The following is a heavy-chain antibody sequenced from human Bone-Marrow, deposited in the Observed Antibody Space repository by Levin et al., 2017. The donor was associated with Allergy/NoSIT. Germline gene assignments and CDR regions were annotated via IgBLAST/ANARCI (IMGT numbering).Heavy chain of an antibody. CDR1: GFTFSSYG. J-gene: IGHJ4*02. CDR2: IWYDGSNK. V-gene: IGHV3-33*01. CDR3: ARERKLAYPYY. Sequence: PGGSLRLSCAASGFTFSSYGMHWVRQAPGKGLEWVAVIWYDGSNKYYADSVKGRFTISRDNSKNTLYLQMNSLRAEDTAVYYCARERKLAYPYYWGQGTLVTVSS. D-gene: IGHD2-21*01.